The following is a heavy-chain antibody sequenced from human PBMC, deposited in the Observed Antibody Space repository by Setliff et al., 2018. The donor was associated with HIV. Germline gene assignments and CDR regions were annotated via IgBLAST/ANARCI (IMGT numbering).Heavy chain of an antibody. V-gene: IGHV4-39*06. D-gene: IGHD3-16*01. CDR1: GGSIRSTSYY. Sequence: PSETLSLTCTVSGGSIRSTSYYWGWIRQPPGKGLEWIGSIYYSGCTYYNPSLKSRVTISVDLSKKQIPLKLSSVTAADTAIYYCARDRGFTFHDAFDIWGQGTMVTVSS. CDR2: IYYSGCT. J-gene: IGHJ3*02. CDR3: ARDRGFTFHDAFDI.